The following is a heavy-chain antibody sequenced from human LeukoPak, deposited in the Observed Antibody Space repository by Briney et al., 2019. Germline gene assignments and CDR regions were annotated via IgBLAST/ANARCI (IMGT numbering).Heavy chain of an antibody. V-gene: IGHV3-23*01. CDR1: GFIFSSYA. Sequence: GGSLRLSCAASGFIFSSYAVGWVRQAPGKGLEWVSGISTSGGNIYYAESVKGRFTISRANSKNMLYLQMNSLRAEDTAVYYCAKRYDSSGYYYFDYWGQGTLVTVSS. CDR2: ISTSGGNI. J-gene: IGHJ4*02. D-gene: IGHD3-22*01. CDR3: AKRYDSSGYYYFDY.